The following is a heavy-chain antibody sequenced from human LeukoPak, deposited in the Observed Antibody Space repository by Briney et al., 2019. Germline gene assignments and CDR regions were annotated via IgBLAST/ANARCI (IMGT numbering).Heavy chain of an antibody. D-gene: IGHD4-17*01. Sequence: ASVKVSCKASGYTFTSYYMHWVRQAPEQGFEWLGRVDSKSGGTSYAQKFQGRVTMTRDTSISTVYMQLISLRSDDTAVYYCAREMNYDDYRTSDYWGQGTLVTVSS. CDR1: GYTFTSYY. V-gene: IGHV1-2*02. CDR3: AREMNYDDYRTSDY. J-gene: IGHJ4*02. CDR2: VDSKSGGT.